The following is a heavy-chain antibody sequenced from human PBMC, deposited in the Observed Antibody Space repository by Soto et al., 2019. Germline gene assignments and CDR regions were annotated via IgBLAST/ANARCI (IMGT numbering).Heavy chain of an antibody. J-gene: IGHJ6*02. CDR3: AKDILQLSGYYGMDV. Sequence: GGSLRLSCAASGFTFGDYTMHWVRQAPGKGLEWVSLISWDGGSTYYADSVKGRFTISRDNSKNSLYLQMNSLRTEDTALYYCAKDILQLSGYYGMDVWGQGTTVTVSS. D-gene: IGHD6-6*01. CDR2: ISWDGGST. V-gene: IGHV3-43*01. CDR1: GFTFGDYT.